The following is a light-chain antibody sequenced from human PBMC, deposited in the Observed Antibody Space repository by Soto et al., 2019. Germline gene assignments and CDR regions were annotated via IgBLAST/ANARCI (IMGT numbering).Light chain of an antibody. Sequence: QSVLTQPASVSGSPGQSITISCTGTSSDVGGYNYVSWYQQHPGKAPKLMIYDVSNRPSGVSDRFSGSKSGNTASLTISGLLAEDGADYYCCSYTSSSTYVFGTGTKVTVL. V-gene: IGLV2-14*03. CDR3: CSYTSSSTYV. CDR1: SSDVGGYNY. CDR2: DVS. J-gene: IGLJ1*01.